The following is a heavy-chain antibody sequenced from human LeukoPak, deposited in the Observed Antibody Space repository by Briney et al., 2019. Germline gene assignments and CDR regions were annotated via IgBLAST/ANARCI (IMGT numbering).Heavy chain of an antibody. D-gene: IGHD3-3*01. CDR1: GFTFSSYS. CDR2: ISSSSSTI. V-gene: IGHV3-48*01. J-gene: IGHJ4*02. Sequence: VGSLRLSCAASGFTFSSYSMNWVRQAPGKGLEWVSYISSSSSTIYYADSVKGRFTISRDNAKNSLYLQINSLRAEDTAVYYCASILLEWHSAFDYWGQGTLVTVSS. CDR3: ASILLEWHSAFDY.